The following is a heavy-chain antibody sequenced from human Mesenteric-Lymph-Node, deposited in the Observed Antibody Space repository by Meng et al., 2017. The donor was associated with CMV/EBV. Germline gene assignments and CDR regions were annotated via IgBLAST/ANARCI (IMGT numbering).Heavy chain of an antibody. D-gene: IGHD3-3*01. J-gene: IGHJ4*02. V-gene: IGHV1-46*01. Sequence: SGYTLTSYYRHWVRQAPGKGLEWMGVINPSGGSTYYAQKFQGRVTMTRDTSTSTVYMELSSLRSEDTAVYYCARPGGQYNFWSGYYDDWGQGTLVTVSS. CDR3: ARPGGQYNFWSGYYDD. CDR1: GYTLTSYY. CDR2: INPSGGST.